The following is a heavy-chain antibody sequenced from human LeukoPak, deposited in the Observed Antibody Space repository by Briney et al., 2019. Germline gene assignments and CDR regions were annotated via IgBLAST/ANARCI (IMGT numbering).Heavy chain of an antibody. D-gene: IGHD4-17*01. CDR3: ATVRTYGDYAMNY. Sequence: GASLKISCKGSGYSFTSYWIGWVRPMPGKGLEWMGIIYPGDSDTRYSPSFQGQVTISADKSISTAYLQWSSLKASDTGMYYCATVRTYGDYAMNYWGQGTLVTVSS. CDR2: IYPGDSDT. J-gene: IGHJ4*02. V-gene: IGHV5-51*01. CDR1: GYSFTSYW.